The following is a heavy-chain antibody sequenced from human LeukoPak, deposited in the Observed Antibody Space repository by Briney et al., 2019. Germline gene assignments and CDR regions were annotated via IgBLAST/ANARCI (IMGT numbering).Heavy chain of an antibody. V-gene: IGHV3-30*04. CDR2: ISYDGSNK. D-gene: IGHD5-18*01. CDR1: GFTFSSNA. CDR3: AKAHRDSYGTL. Sequence: GTSLRLSCAASGFTFSSNAMHWVRQAPGKGLEWVAVISYDGSNKFYGESVKGRFTISRDNSKNTLYLQMNSPRPEDTSVYYCAKAHRDSYGTLGGQGTLVTVSS. J-gene: IGHJ4*02.